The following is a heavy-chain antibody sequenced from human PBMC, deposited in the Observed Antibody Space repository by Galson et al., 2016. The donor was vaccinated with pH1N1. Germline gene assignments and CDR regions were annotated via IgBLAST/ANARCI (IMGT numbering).Heavy chain of an antibody. CDR3: ARRSYGDYVGYFDY. V-gene: IGHV4-61*09. CDR1: GDSMTSGFYY. D-gene: IGHD4-17*01. J-gene: IGHJ4*02. CDR2: IYTSGST. Sequence: TLSLTCTVSGDSMTSGFYYWTWIRQPAGKGLEYIGYIYTSGSTNYNPSLKSRLIISVDTSKNQVSLKLSSVTAADTAVYYCARRSYGDYVGYFDYWGQGTLVTVSS.